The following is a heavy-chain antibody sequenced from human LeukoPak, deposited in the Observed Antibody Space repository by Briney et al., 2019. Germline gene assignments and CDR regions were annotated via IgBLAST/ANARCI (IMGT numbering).Heavy chain of an antibody. CDR2: IYTSGST. CDR1: GGSISSYY. CDR3: ARDLGAMVRGVGVEFDP. V-gene: IGHV4-4*07. J-gene: IGHJ5*02. Sequence: SETLSLTYSVSGGSISSYYWSWIRQPAGKGLEWIGRIYTSGSTNYNPSLKSRVTMSVDTSKNQFSLKLSSVTAADTAVYYCARDLGAMVRGVGVEFDPWGQGTLVTVSS. D-gene: IGHD3-10*01.